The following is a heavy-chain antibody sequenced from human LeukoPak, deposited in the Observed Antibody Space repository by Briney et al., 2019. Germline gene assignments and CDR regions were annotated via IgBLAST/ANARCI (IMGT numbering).Heavy chain of an antibody. J-gene: IGHJ4*02. CDR1: GGSISSYY. V-gene: IGHV4-59*12. D-gene: IGHD3-9*01. Sequence: SETLSLTCTVSGGSISSYYWSWIRQPPGKGLEWIGYIYYSGSTNYNPSLKSRVTMSVDTSKNQFSLKLSSVTAADTAVYYCARERIYDILTGYVDYWGQGTLVTVSS. CDR3: ARERIYDILTGYVDY. CDR2: IYYSGST.